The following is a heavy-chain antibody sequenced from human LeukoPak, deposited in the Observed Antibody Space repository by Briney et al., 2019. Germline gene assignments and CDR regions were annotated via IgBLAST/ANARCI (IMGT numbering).Heavy chain of an antibody. D-gene: IGHD6-19*01. J-gene: IGHJ4*02. CDR1: GFTFSSYA. CDR3: ARDQPPTIRPGMAVAGTVGFDY. CDR2: ISYDGSNK. V-gene: IGHV3-30*04. Sequence: GGSLRLSCAASGFTFSSYAMHWVRQAPGKGLEWVAVISYDGSNKYYADSVKGRFTISRDNSKNTLYLQMNSLRAEDTAVYYCARDQPPTIRPGMAVAGTVGFDYWGQGTLVTVSS.